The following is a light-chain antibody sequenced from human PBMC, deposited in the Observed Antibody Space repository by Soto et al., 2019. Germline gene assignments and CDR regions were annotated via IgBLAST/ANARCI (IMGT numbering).Light chain of an antibody. V-gene: IGKV3-20*01. Sequence: IVLTQSPDTLSLSPGDRATLSCSATHSVSSNSLAWYQQKPGQAPRLLIYAAATRATGIPDRFSGSGSGTDFTLTISRLEPEDFAVYCCQQYGSSPWTFGQGTKVDIK. CDR2: AAA. CDR1: HSVSSNS. J-gene: IGKJ1*01. CDR3: QQYGSSPWT.